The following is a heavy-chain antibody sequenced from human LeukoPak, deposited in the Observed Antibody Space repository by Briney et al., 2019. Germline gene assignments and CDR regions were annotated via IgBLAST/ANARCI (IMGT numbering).Heavy chain of an antibody. V-gene: IGHV1-2*02. Sequence: ASVKVSCKASGYTFTGYYMHWVRQAPGQGLEWMGWINPNSGGTNYAQKFQGRVTMTRDTSISTAYMGLSRLRSDDTAVYYCARTSGYSSGTGAFDIWGQGTMVTVSS. D-gene: IGHD6-19*01. J-gene: IGHJ3*02. CDR2: INPNSGGT. CDR3: ARTSGYSSGTGAFDI. CDR1: GYTFTGYY.